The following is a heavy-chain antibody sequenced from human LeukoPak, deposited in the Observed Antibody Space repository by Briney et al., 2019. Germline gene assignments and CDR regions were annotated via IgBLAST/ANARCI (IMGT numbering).Heavy chain of an antibody. V-gene: IGHV4-31*03. Sequence: SETLSLTCTVSGGSISSGGYYWSWIRQHPGKGLEWIGYIYYSGSTYYNPSLKSRVTISVDTSKNQFSPKLSSVTAADTAVYYCARGYSYGTFDYWGQGTLVTVSS. CDR2: IYYSGST. CDR1: GGSISSGGYY. D-gene: IGHD5-18*01. CDR3: ARGYSYGTFDY. J-gene: IGHJ4*02.